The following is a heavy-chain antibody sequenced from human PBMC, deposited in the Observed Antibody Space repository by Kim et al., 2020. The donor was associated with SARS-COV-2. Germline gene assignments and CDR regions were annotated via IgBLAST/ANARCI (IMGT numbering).Heavy chain of an antibody. CDR3: ARAPIWFGELGWFDS. J-gene: IGHJ5*01. D-gene: IGHD3-10*01. CDR1: GGSINSGGYY. V-gene: IGHV4-31*03. CDR2: IYYSGSISYIP. Sequence: SETLSLTCIVSGGSINSGGYYWSWIRQHPGKGLEWIGYIYYSGSISYIPSYNPSLKSRVTILLDTSKNQFSLNLTSVTAADTGVYYCARAPIWFGELGWFDSWGQGTLVTVPS.